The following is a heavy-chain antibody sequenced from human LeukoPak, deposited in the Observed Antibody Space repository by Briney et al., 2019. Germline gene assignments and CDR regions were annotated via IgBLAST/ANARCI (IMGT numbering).Heavy chain of an antibody. J-gene: IGHJ4*02. D-gene: IGHD3-10*01. CDR2: INHSGST. Sequence: PSETLSLTCAVYGGSFSGYYWSWIRQPPGKGLEWIGEINHSGSTNYNPSLKSRVTISVDTSKNQFSLKLSSVTAADTAVYYCARGFDRLAIKVRGVDKARSADYWGQGTLVTVSS. CDR1: GGSFSGYY. CDR3: ARGFDRLAIKVRGVDKARSADY. V-gene: IGHV4-34*01.